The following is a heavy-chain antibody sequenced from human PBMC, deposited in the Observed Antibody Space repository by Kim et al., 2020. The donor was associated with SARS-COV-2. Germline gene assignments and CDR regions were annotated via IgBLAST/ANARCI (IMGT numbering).Heavy chain of an antibody. Sequence: SETLSLTCTVSGGSISSYYWSWIRQPPGKGLEWIGYIYYSGSTNYNPSLKSRVTISVDTSKNQFSLKLSSVTAADTAVYYCAREIGLLWFGESMGGNWFDPWGQGTLVTVSS. J-gene: IGHJ5*02. V-gene: IGHV4-59*01. CDR3: AREIGLLWFGESMGGNWFDP. CDR2: IYYSGST. D-gene: IGHD3-10*01. CDR1: GGSISSYY.